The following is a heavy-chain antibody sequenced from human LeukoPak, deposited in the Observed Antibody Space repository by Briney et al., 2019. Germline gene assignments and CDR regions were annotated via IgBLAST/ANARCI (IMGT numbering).Heavy chain of an antibody. CDR1: GFTFSSYA. Sequence: GGSLRLSCAASGFTFSSYAMTWVRQAPGKGLEWVSAISGSGNSTYYADSVKGRFTISRDNSKNTLYLQMNSLRADDTAVYYCAKAGLHYYDSSGYYRGWYFDLWGRGTLVTVSS. CDR3: AKAGLHYYDSSGYYRGWYFDL. D-gene: IGHD3-22*01. V-gene: IGHV3-23*01. CDR2: ISGSGNST. J-gene: IGHJ2*01.